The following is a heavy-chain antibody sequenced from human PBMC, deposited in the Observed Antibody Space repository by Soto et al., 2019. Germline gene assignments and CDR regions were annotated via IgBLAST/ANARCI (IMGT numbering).Heavy chain of an antibody. CDR2: IYYIGST. V-gene: IGHV4-61*01. J-gene: IGHJ4*02. D-gene: IGHD3-10*01. Sequence: KASETLSLTCTVSGGSVSSGNYYWSWIRQPPGKGLEWIGYIYYIGSTNYNPSLKSRVTISVDTSKNQFSLKLSSVTAADTAVYYCARAGDYYGSGTYYNYYWGQGTLVTVS. CDR1: GGSVSSGNYY. CDR3: ARAGDYYGSGTYYNYY.